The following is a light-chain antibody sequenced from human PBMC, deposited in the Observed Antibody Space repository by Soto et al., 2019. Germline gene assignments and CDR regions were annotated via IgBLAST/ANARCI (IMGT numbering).Light chain of an antibody. CDR2: WAS. Sequence: DIVMTQSPDSLAVSLGERATINCKSTQSVLYSSNNMNYLAWYQQKPGQPPKLLIYWASTRGSGVPDRFSGSGSGRDFTLTISTLQAEDVAVYYCQQYLSTPPTFGQGTNLEIK. CDR1: QSVLYSSNNMNY. J-gene: IGKJ2*01. V-gene: IGKV4-1*01. CDR3: QQYLSTPPT.